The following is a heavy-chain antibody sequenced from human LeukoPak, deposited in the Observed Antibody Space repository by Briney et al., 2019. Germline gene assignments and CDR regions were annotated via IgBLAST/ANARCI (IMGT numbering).Heavy chain of an antibody. D-gene: IGHD3-9*01. J-gene: IGHJ6*02. Sequence: ASVKVSCKSSGYTSSSYGISWMRQAPGQGLEWMGCISTYNGNTNYAQKFQGRVTVTTDTSTRTAYMELSSLISDDTAVYYCARERVDYDILTGYSDYYGMDVWGQGTTVTVSS. CDR1: GYTSSSYG. CDR2: ISTYNGNT. CDR3: ARERVDYDILTGYSDYYGMDV. V-gene: IGHV1-18*01.